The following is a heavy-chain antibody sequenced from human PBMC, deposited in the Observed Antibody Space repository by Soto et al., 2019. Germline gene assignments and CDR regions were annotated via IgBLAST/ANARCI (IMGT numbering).Heavy chain of an antibody. J-gene: IGHJ5*02. CDR3: VKETYYYDVSSYYPLGS. CDR1: GFTFDDYN. CDR2: ISRDGTNT. V-gene: IGHV3-43*01. D-gene: IGHD3-22*01. Sequence: GGSLRLSCAASGFTFDDYNMHWVRQAPGKGLEWVSLISRDGTNTNYAESVKGRFTISRDNSKNSLYLQMNSLRTEDTALYYCVKETYYYDVSSYYPLGSWGQGTRVTVSS.